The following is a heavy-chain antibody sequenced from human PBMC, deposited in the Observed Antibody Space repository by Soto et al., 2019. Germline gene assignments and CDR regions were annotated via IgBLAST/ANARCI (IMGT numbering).Heavy chain of an antibody. J-gene: IGHJ5*01. Sequence: SETLSLTCAVYGGSVSGHSWTWIRQSPGKGLEWIGDINHSGRVNYSPSLKSRVTISLDTSKNQFFLTLSAVTAADTAMYYCSTRAYDTNGYYRFDPWGQGTLVTVSS. CDR1: GGSVSGHS. V-gene: IGHV4-34*01. D-gene: IGHD3-22*01. CDR3: STRAYDTNGYYRFDP. CDR2: INHSGRV.